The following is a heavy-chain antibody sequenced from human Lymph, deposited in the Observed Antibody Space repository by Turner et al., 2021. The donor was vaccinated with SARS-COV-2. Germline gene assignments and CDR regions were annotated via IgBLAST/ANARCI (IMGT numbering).Heavy chain of an antibody. Sequence: QLQLQESGPGLVTPSETLSLTCTVSGGSISSSSYYWGWSRQPPGKGLEWLGSRYYSGSTYYNPSLKSRVTITVDTSKNQFSLKLSSVTAADTAVDDCARRRHWLVHWYFDLWGRGTLVTVSS. CDR3: ARRRHWLVHWYFDL. CDR2: RYYSGST. D-gene: IGHD6-19*01. J-gene: IGHJ2*01. V-gene: IGHV4-39*01. CDR1: GGSISSSSYY.